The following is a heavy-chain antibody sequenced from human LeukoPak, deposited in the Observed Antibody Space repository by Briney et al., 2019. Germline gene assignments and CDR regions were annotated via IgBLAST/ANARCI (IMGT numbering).Heavy chain of an antibody. CDR2: INHSGST. CDR3: ARGGRSGDYYDSSGGRFDY. CDR1: GGSLSGYY. J-gene: IGHJ4*02. V-gene: IGHV4-34*01. D-gene: IGHD3-22*01. Sequence: SETLSLTCAVYGGSLSGYYWSWIRQPPGKGLEWIGEINHSGSTNYNPSLKSRVTISIDTSKNQFSLKLSSVTAADTAVYYCARGGRSGDYYDSSGGRFDYWGQGTLVTVSS.